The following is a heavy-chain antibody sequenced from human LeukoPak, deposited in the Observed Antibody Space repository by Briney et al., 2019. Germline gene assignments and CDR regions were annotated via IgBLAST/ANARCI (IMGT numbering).Heavy chain of an antibody. CDR1: GFTSSSYA. Sequence: QAGGSLRLSCSASGFTSSSYAMHWVRQAPGKGLEYVSAISSNGGSTYYADSVKGRFTISRDNSKNTLYLQMNSLRAEDTAVYYCARGKYTAVFDYWGREPWSPSPQ. CDR2: ISSNGGST. V-gene: IGHV3-64*04. J-gene: IGHJ4*02. CDR3: ARGKYTAVFDY. D-gene: IGHD5-18*01.